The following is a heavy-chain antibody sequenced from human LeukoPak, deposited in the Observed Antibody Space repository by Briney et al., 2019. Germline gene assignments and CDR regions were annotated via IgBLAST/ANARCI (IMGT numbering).Heavy chain of an antibody. CDR3: AREGSSYYYMDV. J-gene: IGHJ6*03. Sequence: ASVKVSCKASGGTFSSYAFSWVRQAPGQGLEWMGGIIPIFGTANYAQKFQGRVTITADKSTSTAYMELSSLRSDDTALYYCAREGSSYYYMDVWGKGTTVTISS. CDR2: IIPIFGTA. V-gene: IGHV1-69*06. CDR1: GGTFSSYA.